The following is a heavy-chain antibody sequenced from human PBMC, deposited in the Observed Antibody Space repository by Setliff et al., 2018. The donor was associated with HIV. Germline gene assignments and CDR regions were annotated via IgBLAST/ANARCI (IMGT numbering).Heavy chain of an antibody. J-gene: IGHJ4*02. V-gene: IGHV4-61*09. CDR3: AREDALTQQFDS. Sequence: LSLTCTVSGGSISSGNSYWSWIRQPAVKGLEWIGHIYTSGNTNYNPSLKSRVTISIDTPKNQFSLKLTSVTAADTAVYSCAREDALTQQFDSWGQGTLVTVSS. CDR1: GGSISSGNSY. CDR2: IYTSGNT. D-gene: IGHD6-13*01.